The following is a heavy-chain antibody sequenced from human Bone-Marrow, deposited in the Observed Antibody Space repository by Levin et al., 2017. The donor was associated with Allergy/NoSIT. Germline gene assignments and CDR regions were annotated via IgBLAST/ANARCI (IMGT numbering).Heavy chain of an antibody. V-gene: IGHV3-23*01. CDR1: GFTFNTYA. CDR3: ASHSYGTHYYGMDV. J-gene: IGHJ6*02. Sequence: GESLKISCAASGFTFNTYAMSWVRQAPGKGLEWVSFISGSGGSAHYADSGKGRFTISRDNSKNTLYLEMNNLRADDTATYYCASHSYGTHYYGMDVWGPGTTVTVSS. D-gene: IGHD5-18*01. CDR2: ISGSGGSA.